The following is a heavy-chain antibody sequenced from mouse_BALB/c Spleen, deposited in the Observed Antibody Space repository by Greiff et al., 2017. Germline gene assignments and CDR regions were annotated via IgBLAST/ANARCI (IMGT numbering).Heavy chain of an antibody. CDR3: ARKGYARDY. CDR2: IWNGGST. Sequence: VQLQHSGPGLVQPSQSLSITCTVSGFSLPSYGVHWVRQSPGKGLEWLGVIWNGGSTDYNAAFISRLSISKDNSKSQVFFKMNSLQANDTAIYYCARKGYARDYWGQGTSVTVSS. V-gene: IGHV2-2*02. CDR1: GFSLPSYG. J-gene: IGHJ4*01.